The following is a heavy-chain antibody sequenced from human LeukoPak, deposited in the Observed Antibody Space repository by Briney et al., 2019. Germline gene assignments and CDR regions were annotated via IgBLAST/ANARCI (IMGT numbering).Heavy chain of an antibody. CDR3: ARDYKYCSGGSSWHDAFDI. CDR2: ISSNGGST. J-gene: IGHJ3*02. D-gene: IGHD2-15*01. V-gene: IGHV3-64*01. CDR1: GFTFSSYA. Sequence: GGSLRLSCAASGFTFSSYAMHWVRQAPGKGLEYVSAISSNGGSTYYANSVKGRFTISRDNSKNTLYLQMNSLRAEDTAVYYCARDYKYCSGGSSWHDAFDIWGQGTMVTVSS.